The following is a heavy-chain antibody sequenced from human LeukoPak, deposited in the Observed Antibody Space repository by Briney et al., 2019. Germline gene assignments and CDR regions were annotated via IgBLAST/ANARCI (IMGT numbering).Heavy chain of an antibody. Sequence: GGSLRLSCAASGFTFSSYSMNWVRQAPGKGLEWVSSIISSSSYIYYADSVKGRFTISRENAKNSLYLQMNSLRAEDTAVYYCARDTSSWYLGGDYYFDYWGQGTLVTVSS. D-gene: IGHD6-13*01. CDR2: IISSSSYI. V-gene: IGHV3-21*01. CDR3: ARDTSSWYLGGDYYFDY. J-gene: IGHJ4*02. CDR1: GFTFSSYS.